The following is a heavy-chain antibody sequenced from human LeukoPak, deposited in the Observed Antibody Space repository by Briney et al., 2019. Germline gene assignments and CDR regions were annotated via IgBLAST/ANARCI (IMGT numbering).Heavy chain of an antibody. CDR2: ILNDGSQE. J-gene: IGHJ3*02. CDR1: GFTFSSYG. CDR3: ARDDALGDNALDI. D-gene: IGHD3-16*01. Sequence: GGSLRLSCAASGFTFSSYGMHWVRQAPGRGLEWVAVILNDGSQEKYADSVKGRFTISRDNSKNTLFLQMNSLRAEDTAVYYCARDDALGDNALDIWGQGTMVTVSS. V-gene: IGHV3-33*01.